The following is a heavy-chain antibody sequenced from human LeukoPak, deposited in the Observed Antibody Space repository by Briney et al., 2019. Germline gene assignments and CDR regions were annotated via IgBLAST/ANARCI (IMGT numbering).Heavy chain of an antibody. V-gene: IGHV3-11*01. Sequence: GGSLRLSCSASGFTFSDYFMGWIRQAPGTELEWGSYISSTSTTIYYEDFVKGRFTTSRDNAKNSVFLQMNSLRADDTAVYYCAAGYPSGLSAYWGQGTLVTVSS. CDR3: AAGYPSGLSAY. CDR2: ISSTSTTI. J-gene: IGHJ1*01. CDR1: GFTFSDYF. D-gene: IGHD2-15*01.